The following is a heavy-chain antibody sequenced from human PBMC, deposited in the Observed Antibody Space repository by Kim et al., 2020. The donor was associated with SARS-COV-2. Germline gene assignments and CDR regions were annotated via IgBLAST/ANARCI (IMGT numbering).Heavy chain of an antibody. V-gene: IGHV3-48*02. J-gene: IGHJ5*02. Sequence: GGSLRLSCAASGFTFSSYSMNWVRQAPGKGLEWVSYISSSSSTIYYADSVKGRFTISRDNAKNSLYLQMNSLRDEDTAVYYCAREILLWFGESPWFDPWGQGTLVTVSS. D-gene: IGHD3-10*01. CDR3: AREILLWFGESPWFDP. CDR2: ISSSSSTI. CDR1: GFTFSSYS.